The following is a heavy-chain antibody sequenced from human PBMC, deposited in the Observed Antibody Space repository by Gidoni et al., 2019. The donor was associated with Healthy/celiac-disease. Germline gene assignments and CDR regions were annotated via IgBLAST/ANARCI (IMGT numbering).Heavy chain of an antibody. J-gene: IGHJ4*02. CDR2: ISSSSSYI. Sequence: EVQLVESGGGLVKPGGSLRLSCAASGFTFSSYSMNWVRQAPGKGLEWVSSISSSSSYIYYADSVKGRFTISRDNAKNSLYLQMNSLRAEDTAVYYCVFGVVTRAEFDYWGQGTLVTVSS. V-gene: IGHV3-21*01. CDR1: GFTFSSYS. D-gene: IGHD3-3*01. CDR3: VFGVVTRAEFDY.